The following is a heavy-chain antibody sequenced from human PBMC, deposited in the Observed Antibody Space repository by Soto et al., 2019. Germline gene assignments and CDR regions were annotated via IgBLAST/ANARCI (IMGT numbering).Heavy chain of an antibody. V-gene: IGHV1-3*01. CDR3: ARGGSTGWLGGYYYHGMDV. CDR2: VNAGNGNT. D-gene: IGHD2-2*01. Sequence: QVQLVQSGAEVKKPGASVTLSCTASGYTFTNYVIHWVRQAPGQRLEWVGWVNAGNGNTQYSQSFQGKVTITRDTSASTADMGLSSLTSEDTAVYYCARGGSTGWLGGYYYHGMDVWGQGTTVTVSS. J-gene: IGHJ6*02. CDR1: GYTFTNYV.